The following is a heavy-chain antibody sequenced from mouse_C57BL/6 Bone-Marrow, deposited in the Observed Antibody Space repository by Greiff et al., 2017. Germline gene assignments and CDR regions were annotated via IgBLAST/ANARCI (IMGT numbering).Heavy chain of an antibody. Sequence: EVQRVESGGGLVKPGGSLKLSCAVSGFTFSDYGMHWVRQAPEKGLEWVAYISSGSSTIYYADTVKGRFTISRDNAKNTLFLQMTSLRSEDTAMYYCARRRGLRRAMDYWGQGTSVTVSS. J-gene: IGHJ4*01. V-gene: IGHV5-17*01. CDR2: ISSGSSTI. CDR3: ARRRGLRRAMDY. D-gene: IGHD2-4*01. CDR1: GFTFSDYG.